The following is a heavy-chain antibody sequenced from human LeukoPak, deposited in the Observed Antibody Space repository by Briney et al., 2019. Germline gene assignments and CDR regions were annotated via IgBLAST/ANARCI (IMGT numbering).Heavy chain of an antibody. J-gene: IGHJ4*02. CDR3: AKGYYDSHRGFFES. V-gene: IGHV3-23*01. CDR1: GFTFHSYA. CDR2: VSGTGTST. Sequence: GGSRRLSGKASGFTFHSYAMTWVRQAPGKGLDWGSTVSGTGTSTFYADSVKVRATISRDNSKTMLYLQMRSLRAEDTDMYYCAKGYYDSHRGFFESWGLGTLVTVSS. D-gene: IGHD3-3*01.